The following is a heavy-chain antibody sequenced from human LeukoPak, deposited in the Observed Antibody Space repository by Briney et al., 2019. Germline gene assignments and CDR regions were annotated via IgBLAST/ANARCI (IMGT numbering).Heavy chain of an antibody. J-gene: IGHJ4*02. CDR2: IRFDGSNK. D-gene: IGHD1-26*01. Sequence: GGSLRLSCAASGFTFSSYAMNWVRQAPGKGLEWVAFIRFDGSNKYYADSVKGRLTIPRDNSKNTLYLQMNSLRGEDTAVYYCAKFDNRIVGAASFNYWGQGTLVTVSS. V-gene: IGHV3-30*02. CDR1: GFTFSSYA. CDR3: AKFDNRIVGAASFNY.